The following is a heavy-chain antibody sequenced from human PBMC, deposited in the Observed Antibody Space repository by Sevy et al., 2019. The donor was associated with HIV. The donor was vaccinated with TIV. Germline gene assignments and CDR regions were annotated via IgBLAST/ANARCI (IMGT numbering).Heavy chain of an antibody. J-gene: IGHJ5*02. Sequence: SETLSLTCAVSGYSISSGYYWGWIRQPPGKGLEWIGSIYHSGSTYYSLSLKSRVTISVDTSKNQFSLKLSSVTAADTAVYYSARIGRVSMVRGELNNWFDPWGQGTLVTVSS. D-gene: IGHD3-10*01. CDR3: ARIGRVSMVRGELNNWFDP. CDR1: GYSISSGYY. V-gene: IGHV4-38-2*01. CDR2: IYHSGST.